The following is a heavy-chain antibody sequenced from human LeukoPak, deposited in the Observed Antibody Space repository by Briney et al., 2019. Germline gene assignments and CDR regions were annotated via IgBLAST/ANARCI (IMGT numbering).Heavy chain of an antibody. CDR2: IFTSGST. CDR3: ARDRRALSGSDYNVNWYFDL. D-gene: IGHD3-10*01. J-gene: IGHJ2*01. V-gene: IGHV4-4*07. CDR1: GDSISSYY. Sequence: SETLSLTCTVSGDSISSYYWTWIRQPAGKGLEWIGRIFTSGSTTYNPSLNSRVTMSVDVSKNQFSLSLHSVIAADTAVYYCARDRRALSGSDYNVNWYFDLWGRGTLVTVSS.